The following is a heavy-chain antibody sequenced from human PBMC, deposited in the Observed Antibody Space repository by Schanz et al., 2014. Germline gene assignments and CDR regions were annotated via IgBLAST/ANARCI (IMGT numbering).Heavy chain of an antibody. J-gene: IGHJ4*02. CDR1: GFIFSSYA. D-gene: IGHD5-12*01. V-gene: IGHV3-7*01. CDR3: VRIYSGYSGGYLDY. CDR2: IKHDGGEK. Sequence: VQLVESGGGLVQPGGSLKLSCAASGFIFSSYAMTWVRQAPGKGLEWVANIKHDGGEKYYVDSLKGRFTISRDNAKNSLYLQMSSLRAEDTAVYYCVRIYSGYSGGYLDYWGQGTLVTVSS.